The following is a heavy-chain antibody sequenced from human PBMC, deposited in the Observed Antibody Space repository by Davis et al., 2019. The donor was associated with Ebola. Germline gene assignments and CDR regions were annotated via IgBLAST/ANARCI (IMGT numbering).Heavy chain of an antibody. D-gene: IGHD3-16*01. J-gene: IGHJ5*02. CDR1: GFSFSSHW. CDR3: AREAVWRSDP. CDR2: IRQDGSEK. V-gene: IGHV3-7*03. Sequence: GESLKISCAASGFSFSSHWMSWVRQAPGKGLEWVANIRQDGSEKHYVDSVKGRFTISRDNAKNSLYLQMNSLRAEDTAVYYCAREAVWRSDPWGQGTLVTVSS.